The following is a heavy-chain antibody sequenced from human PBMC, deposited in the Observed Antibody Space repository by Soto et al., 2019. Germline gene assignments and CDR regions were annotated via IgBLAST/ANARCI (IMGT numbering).Heavy chain of an antibody. D-gene: IGHD2-2*01. CDR3: APSRVVPAASRSPYYYYYGMDV. CDR1: GGSFSGYY. CDR2: INHSGST. J-gene: IGHJ6*02. V-gene: IGHV4-34*01. Sequence: NLYLTCAVYGGSFSGYYWSWIRQPPGKGLEWIGEINHSGSTNYNPSLKSRVTITVDTSKNQFSLKLSSVTAADTAVYYCAPSRVVPAASRSPYYYYYGMDVWGQGTTVTVSS.